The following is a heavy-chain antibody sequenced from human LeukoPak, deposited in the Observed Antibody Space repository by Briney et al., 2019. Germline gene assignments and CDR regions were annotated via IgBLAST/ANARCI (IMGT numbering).Heavy chain of an antibody. Sequence: GGSLRLSCAASGFTFSSYAMHWARQAPGKGLEWVAVISYDGSNKYYADSVKGRFTISRDNSKSTVYLQMNSLRADDTAVYYCAKERQTGDYFTSDFWGQGTLVTVSS. CDR3: AKERQTGDYFTSDF. J-gene: IGHJ4*02. CDR1: GFTFSSYA. CDR2: ISYDGSNK. D-gene: IGHD4-17*01. V-gene: IGHV3-30-3*01.